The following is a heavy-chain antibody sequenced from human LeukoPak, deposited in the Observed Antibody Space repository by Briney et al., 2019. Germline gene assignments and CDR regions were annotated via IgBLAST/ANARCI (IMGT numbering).Heavy chain of an antibody. CDR1: GGSISSHY. V-gene: IGHV4-4*07. Sequence: PSETLSLTCTVSGGSISSHYWNWLRQPAGKGLEWIGRTYITGISNFNPSLRGRVTMSVDTSKNQVSLRLSSVTAADTAVYYCAREDSRGLYFDFWGQGTLVTVSS. D-gene: IGHD2-15*01. J-gene: IGHJ4*02. CDR2: TYITGIS. CDR3: AREDSRGLYFDF.